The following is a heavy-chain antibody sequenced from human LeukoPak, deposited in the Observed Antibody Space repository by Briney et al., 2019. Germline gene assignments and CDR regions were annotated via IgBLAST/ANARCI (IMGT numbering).Heavy chain of an antibody. D-gene: IGHD5-24*01. CDR3: ARAGGVEGFDP. Sequence: GGSLRLSCAASGFTFSSYSMNWVRQAPGKGLEWVSSISSSSSYIYYADSVKGRFTISRDNAKNSLYLQMNSLRAEDTAVYYCARAGGVEGFDPWGQGTLVTVSS. CDR2: ISSSSSYI. J-gene: IGHJ5*02. CDR1: GFTFSSYS. V-gene: IGHV3-21*01.